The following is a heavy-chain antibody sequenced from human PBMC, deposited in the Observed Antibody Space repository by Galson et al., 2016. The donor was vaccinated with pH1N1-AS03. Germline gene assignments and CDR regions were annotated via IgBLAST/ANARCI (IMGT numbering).Heavy chain of an antibody. CDR1: GFSFSTFW. V-gene: IGHV3-7*01. CDR2: IKQDGSEK. J-gene: IGHJ4*02. Sequence: SLRLSCAASGFSFSTFWMTWVRQAPGKGLEWVANIKQDGSEKYYADFVKGRFTISRDNAKNSLYLQMNSLRAEVTGVYYCARIYAVYDFWSGLLYWGQGTLVTVSS. D-gene: IGHD3-3*01. CDR3: ARIYAVYDFWSGLLY.